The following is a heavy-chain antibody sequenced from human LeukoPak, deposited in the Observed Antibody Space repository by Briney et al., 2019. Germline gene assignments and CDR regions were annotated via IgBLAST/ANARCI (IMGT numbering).Heavy chain of an antibody. J-gene: IGHJ3*02. CDR2: IGFAGDT. CDR1: GFTFSSYD. D-gene: IGHD5-24*01. Sequence: GGSLRLSCAASGFTFSSYDMHWVRQATGKGLEWVSAIGFAGDTYYTGSVKGRFTISRENAKKSLYLQMNSLRAGDTAVYYCARDSRDDAFDIWGQGTMVTVSS. V-gene: IGHV3-13*04. CDR3: ARDSRDDAFDI.